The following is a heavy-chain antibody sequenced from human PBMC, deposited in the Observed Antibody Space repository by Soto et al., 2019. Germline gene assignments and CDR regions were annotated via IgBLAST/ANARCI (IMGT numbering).Heavy chain of an antibody. V-gene: IGHV3-23*01. Sequence: GGSLRLSCAASGFTFSSYAMSWVRQAPGKGLEWVSAISGSGGSTYYADSVKGRFTISRDNSKNTLYLQMNSLRAEDTAVYYCAKEIRRGGSFLPVPDLFDYWGQGTLVTVSS. J-gene: IGHJ4*02. CDR3: AKEIRRGGSFLPVPDLFDY. D-gene: IGHD1-26*01. CDR2: ISGSGGST. CDR1: GFTFSSYA.